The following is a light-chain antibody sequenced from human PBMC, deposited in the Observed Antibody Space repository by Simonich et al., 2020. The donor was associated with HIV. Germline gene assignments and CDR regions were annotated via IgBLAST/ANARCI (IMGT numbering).Light chain of an antibody. CDR2: GAS. J-gene: IGKJ5*01. V-gene: IGKV3-15*01. Sequence: EIVMTQSPATLSVSPGERATLSCRAGQSVSNNLAWYQQKPGHAPRLLIYGASTRATGIPARFSGSGSGTEFTLTITSMQSEDFAVYYCQQYNYWLITFGQGTRLEIK. CDR3: QQYNYWLIT. CDR1: QSVSNN.